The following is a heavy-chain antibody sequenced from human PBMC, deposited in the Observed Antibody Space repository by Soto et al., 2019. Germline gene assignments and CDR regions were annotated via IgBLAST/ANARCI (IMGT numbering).Heavy chain of an antibody. J-gene: IGHJ6*04. CDR3: ARGGSIVVATRRLMDV. Sequence: SETLSLTCAFDGWSFSGFYGSWLRPPPGKGLEWIGEINHSGSTNYNPSLKSRVTISIDTQKNQFSLQLSSVTVADTAFYYCARGGSIVVATRRLMDVWVKGTTVTVSS. V-gene: IGHV4-34*01. CDR2: INHSGST. CDR1: GWSFSGFY. D-gene: IGHD3-22*01.